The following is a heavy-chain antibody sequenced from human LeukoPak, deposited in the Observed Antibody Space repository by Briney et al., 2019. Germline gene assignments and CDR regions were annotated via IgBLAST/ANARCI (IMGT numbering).Heavy chain of an antibody. CDR1: GFTLSAYA. V-gene: IGHV3-23*05. CDR2: IGSDNKP. Sequence: GGSLRLSCEASGFTLSAYAMTWVRQAPGKGLEWVSSIGSDNKPHYSESVKGRFAISRANSKSMLFLQLNSLRAEDTALYYCAGDLHYYVAMDVWGQGTTVTVSS. D-gene: IGHD3-10*02. J-gene: IGHJ6*02. CDR3: AGDLHYYVAMDV.